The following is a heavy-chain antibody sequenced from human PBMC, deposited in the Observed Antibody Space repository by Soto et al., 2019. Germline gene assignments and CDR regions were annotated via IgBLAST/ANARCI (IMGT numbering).Heavy chain of an antibody. CDR1: GFTFSSYG. CDR2: ISYDGSNK. CDR3: AKVYDSSGYPLGMDV. V-gene: IGHV3-30*18. Sequence: GGSLRLSCAASGFTFSSYGMHWVRQAPGKGLEWVAVISYDGSNKYYADSVKGRFTISRDNSKNTLYLQMNSLRAEDTAVYYCAKVYDSSGYPLGMDVWGQGTKVTVSS. D-gene: IGHD3-22*01. J-gene: IGHJ6*02.